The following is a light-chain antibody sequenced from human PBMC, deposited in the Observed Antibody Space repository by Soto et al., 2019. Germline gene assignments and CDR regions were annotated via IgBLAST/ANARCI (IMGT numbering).Light chain of an antibody. CDR3: QQSFSSSWT. CDR2: AAS. CDR1: QSISNY. V-gene: IGKV1-39*01. J-gene: IGKJ1*01. Sequence: DIQSTKSPASLSASIGVRAINTYRASQSISNYLNWYQHKPGRAPKFMIYAASSLQSGVPSRFSGSGSGTDFTLTISSLQREDFATYFCQQSFSSSWTFGQGTKGDIK.